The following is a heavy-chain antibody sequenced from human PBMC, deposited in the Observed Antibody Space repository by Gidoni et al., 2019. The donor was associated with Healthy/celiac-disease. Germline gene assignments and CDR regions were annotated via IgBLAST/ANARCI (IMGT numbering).Heavy chain of an antibody. D-gene: IGHD4-17*01. J-gene: IGHJ4*02. V-gene: IGHV4-34*01. CDR2: INHSGRT. CDR1: GGSFSGYY. Sequence: QVQLQQWGAGLLKPSETLSLTCAVYGGSFSGYYWSWIRQSPGKGLEWIGEINHSGRTNYNPSLKSRVTISVDTSKNQFSLKLTSVIAADTAVYYCARPGALSTVTSGSFHYWGQGTLVTVSS. CDR3: ARPGALSTVTSGSFHY.